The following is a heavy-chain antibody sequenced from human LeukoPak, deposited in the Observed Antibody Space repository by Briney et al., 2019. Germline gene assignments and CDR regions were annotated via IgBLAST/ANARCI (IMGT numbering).Heavy chain of an antibody. V-gene: IGHV1-18*01. J-gene: IGHJ4*02. Sequence: ASVKVSCKASGYTFTSYGISWVRQAPGQGLDWMGWISAYNGNTNYAQKLQGRVTMTTDTSTSTAYMELRSLRSDDTAVYYCARDGPPYCSGGSCYGLIDYWGQGTLVTVSS. CDR3: ARDGPPYCSGGSCYGLIDY. CDR1: GYTFTSYG. D-gene: IGHD2-15*01. CDR2: ISAYNGNT.